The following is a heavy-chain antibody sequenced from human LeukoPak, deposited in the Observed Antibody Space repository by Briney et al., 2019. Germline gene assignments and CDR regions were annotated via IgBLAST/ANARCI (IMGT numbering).Heavy chain of an antibody. V-gene: IGHV3-74*01. J-gene: IGHJ6*02. CDR1: GFTFSSYW. CDR3: AKDPLYDRSSGYYFRSYYGMDV. D-gene: IGHD3-22*01. Sequence: GGSLRLSCAASGFTFSSYWMHWVRQAPGKGLVWVSRINSDGSSTSYADSVKGRFTISRDNAKNTLYLQMNSLRAEDTAVYYCAKDPLYDRSSGYYFRSYYGMDVWGQGTTVTVSS. CDR2: INSDGSST.